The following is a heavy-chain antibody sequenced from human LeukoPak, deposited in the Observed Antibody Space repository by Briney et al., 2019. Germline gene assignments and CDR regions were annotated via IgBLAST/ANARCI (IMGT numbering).Heavy chain of an antibody. J-gene: IGHJ3*02. D-gene: IGHD3-22*01. V-gene: IGHV4-59*01. CDR1: GGSISSYY. CDR3: ARVFPTYYYDSSGYPDAFDI. CDR2: IYYSGST. Sequence: SQTLSLTCTVSGGSISSYYWSWIRQPPGKGLEWIGYIYYSGSTNYNPSLKSRVTISVDTSKNQFSLKLSSVTAADTAVYYCARVFPTYYYDSSGYPDAFDIWGQGTMVTVSS.